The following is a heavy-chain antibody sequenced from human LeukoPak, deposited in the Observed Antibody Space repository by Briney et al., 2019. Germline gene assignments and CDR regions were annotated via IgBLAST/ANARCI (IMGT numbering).Heavy chain of an antibody. CDR1: RYSISSGYH. J-gene: IGHJ4*02. V-gene: IGHV4-38-2*01. Sequence: KPSETLSLTCAVSRYSISSGYHWAWIRQPPGKGLEWIGSIYRSGSAYYNPSLKSRVTISVDTSKNQFSLRVTSVTAADTAVYYCARADYILDYWGQGTLVTVSS. D-gene: IGHD4-11*01. CDR2: IYRSGSA. CDR3: ARADYILDY.